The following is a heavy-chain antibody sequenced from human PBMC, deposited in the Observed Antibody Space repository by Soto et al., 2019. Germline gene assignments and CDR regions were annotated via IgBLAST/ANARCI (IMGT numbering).Heavy chain of an antibody. V-gene: IGHV1-69*13. CDR3: AREDCGTSCLSH. CDR2: IIPIFGTA. D-gene: IGHD2-2*01. CDR1: GGTFSSYA. Sequence: ASVKVSCKASGGTFSSYAISWVRQAPGQGLEWMGGIIPIFGTANYAQKFQGRVTITADESTSTAYMELSSLRSEDTAVYYCAREDCGTSCLSHWGQGTLVTVSS. J-gene: IGHJ4*02.